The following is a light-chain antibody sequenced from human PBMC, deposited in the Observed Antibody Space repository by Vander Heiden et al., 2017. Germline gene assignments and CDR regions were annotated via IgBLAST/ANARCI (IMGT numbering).Light chain of an antibody. J-gene: IGKJ2*01. V-gene: IGKV3-15*01. Sequence: EIVMTQSPATLSVSPGERATLSCRASQSVSSNLAWYQQKPGQAPRLLIYGASTRATGIPARFSGSGYGTEFTLTISSRQSEDFAVYYCQQNKNWPPYTLGQGTKLEMK. CDR3: QQNKNWPPYT. CDR1: QSVSSN. CDR2: GAS.